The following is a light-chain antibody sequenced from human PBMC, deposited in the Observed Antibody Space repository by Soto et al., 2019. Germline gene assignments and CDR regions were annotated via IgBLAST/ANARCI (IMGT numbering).Light chain of an antibody. J-gene: IGLJ2*01. CDR3: SSYAGSNNFVV. CDR1: SSDVGNYNY. Sequence: QSALTHPPSASGSPGQSVTISCTGTSSDVGNYNYVSWYQQHPGKAPKLMIYEVSKRPSGVPDRFSGSKSGNTASLTVSGLQAEDEADYYCSSYAGSNNFVVFGGGTKLTVL. V-gene: IGLV2-8*01. CDR2: EVS.